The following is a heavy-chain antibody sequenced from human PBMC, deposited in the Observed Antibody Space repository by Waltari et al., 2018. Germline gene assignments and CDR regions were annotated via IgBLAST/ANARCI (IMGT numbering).Heavy chain of an antibody. J-gene: IGHJ4*02. V-gene: IGHV3-21*01. D-gene: IGHD3-22*01. CDR1: GFTFSSYS. Sequence: EVQLVESGGGLVKPGGSLRLSCAASGFTFSSYSMNWVRQAPGKGLEWVSSISSSSSYIYYAASVKGRFTISRDNAKNSLYLQMHSVSAEDTAVYYCARVSQHSSGFDYWGQGTLVTVAS. CDR2: ISSSSSYI. CDR3: ARVSQHSSGFDY.